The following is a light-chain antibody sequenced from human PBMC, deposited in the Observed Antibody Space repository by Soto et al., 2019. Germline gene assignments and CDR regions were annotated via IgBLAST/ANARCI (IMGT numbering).Light chain of an antibody. CDR3: QQYNNWPPWT. J-gene: IGKJ1*01. Sequence: EIVMTQSPATLSVSPGERATLSCRASQSVSSNLAWYQQKPGQAPRLLIYGASTRPTGIPARFSGSGSGTEFTLTISSPQAEDFAVYYCQQYNNWPPWTFGQWTKVEI. CDR1: QSVSSN. CDR2: GAS. V-gene: IGKV3-15*01.